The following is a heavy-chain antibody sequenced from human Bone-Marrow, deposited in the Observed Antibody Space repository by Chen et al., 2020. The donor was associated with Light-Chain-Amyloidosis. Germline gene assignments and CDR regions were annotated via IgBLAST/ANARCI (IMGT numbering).Heavy chain of an antibody. CDR3: AGAPPTTFNVYAMDV. J-gene: IGHJ6*02. V-gene: IGHV1-69*04. CDR1: GEPSSSYA. CDR2: IIPMLETT. Sequence: VQLARSGAEVKKPGSSVKVSCKVYGEPSSSYAISGVRQAPGQGLEWVGRIIPMLETTKYAQKFLGRVEITADRSTRTSHLEMTGLTFEDTAIYYCAGAPPTTFNVYAMDVWGQGTTVVVSS. D-gene: IGHD3-3*02.